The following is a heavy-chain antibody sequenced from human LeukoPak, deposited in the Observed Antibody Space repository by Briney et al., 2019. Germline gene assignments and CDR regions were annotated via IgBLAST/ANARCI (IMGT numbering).Heavy chain of an antibody. CDR2: ISYDGSNK. CDR1: GFTFSSYS. Sequence: GGSLRLSCAASGFTFSSYSMNWVRQAPGKGLEWVAVISYDGSNKYYADSVKGRFTISRDNSKNTLYLQMNSLRAEDTAVYYCARDRSGIAARRAQPPDYWGQGTLVTVSS. CDR3: ARDRSGIAARRAQPPDY. V-gene: IGHV3-30*03. J-gene: IGHJ4*02. D-gene: IGHD6-13*01.